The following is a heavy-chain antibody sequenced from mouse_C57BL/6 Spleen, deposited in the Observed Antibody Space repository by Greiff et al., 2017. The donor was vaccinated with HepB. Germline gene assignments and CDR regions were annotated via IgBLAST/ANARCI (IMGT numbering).Heavy chain of an antibody. CDR1: GYTFTSYW. J-gene: IGHJ3*01. CDR3: ARAEGDYWFAY. D-gene: IGHD2-4*01. V-gene: IGHV1-59*01. CDR2: IDPSDSYT. Sequence: QVQLQQSGAELVRPGTSVKLSCKASGYTFTSYWMHWVKQRPGQGLEWIGVIDPSDSYTNYNQKFKGKATLTVDTSSSTAYMQLSSLTSEDSAVYYCARAEGDYWFAYWGQGTLVTVSA.